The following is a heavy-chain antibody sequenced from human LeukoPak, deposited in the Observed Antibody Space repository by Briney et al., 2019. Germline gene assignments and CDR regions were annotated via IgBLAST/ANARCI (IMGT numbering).Heavy chain of an antibody. CDR2: ISYDGSNK. J-gene: IGHJ4*02. CDR3: AKEYSSSSGFDY. Sequence: GRSLRLSCAASGFTFSSYAMHWVRQAPGKGLEWVAVISYDGSNKYYADSVKGRFTISRDNSKNTLYLQMNSLRAEDTAVYYCAKEYSSSSGFDYWGQGTLVTVSS. D-gene: IGHD6-6*01. CDR1: GFTFSSYA. V-gene: IGHV3-30-3*01.